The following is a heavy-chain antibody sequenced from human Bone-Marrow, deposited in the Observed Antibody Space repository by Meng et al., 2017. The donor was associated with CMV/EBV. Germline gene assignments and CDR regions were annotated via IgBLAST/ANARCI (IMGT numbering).Heavy chain of an antibody. CDR1: GFTFSSYE. D-gene: IGHD3-16*01. V-gene: IGHV3-21*05. Sequence: GESLKISCAASGFTFSSYEMNWVRQAPGKGLEWVSYISSSSSYIYYADSVKGRFTISRDNAKNSLYLQMNSLRAEDTAVYYCAREEGGRGGRGFDPWGQGTLVTVSS. CDR2: ISSSSSYI. CDR3: AREEGGRGGRGFDP. J-gene: IGHJ5*02.